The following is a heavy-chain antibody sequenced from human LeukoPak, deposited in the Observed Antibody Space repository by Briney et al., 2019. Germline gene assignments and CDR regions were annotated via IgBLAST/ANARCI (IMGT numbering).Heavy chain of an antibody. V-gene: IGHV3-7*01. CDR2: IKQDGREK. J-gene: IGHJ6*03. Sequence: GGSLRLSCAASGFTFSSYWMSWVRQAPGKGLEWVANIKQDGREKYYVDSVKGRFTISRDNAKNSLYLQMNSLRAEDTAVYYCAREHYFYYMDGWGKGTTVTVSS. CDR1: GFTFSSYW. CDR3: AREHYFYYMDG.